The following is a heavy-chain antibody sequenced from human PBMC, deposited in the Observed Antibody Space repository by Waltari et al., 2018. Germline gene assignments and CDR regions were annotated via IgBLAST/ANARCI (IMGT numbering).Heavy chain of an antibody. V-gene: IGHV5-10-1*03. CDR2: SDPTDSET. Sequence: EVQLVQSGAEVKKPGESLRLSCKGSGYTFTSYWINWVRQMPGKGLEWMGGSDPTDSETHSNPSFQGHVTSSADKSTRTAYVQWNSLKASDTATYYCVRGVGSPGDYWGQGTLVTVSS. CDR1: GYTFTSYW. D-gene: IGHD3-10*01. J-gene: IGHJ4*02. CDR3: VRGVGSPGDY.